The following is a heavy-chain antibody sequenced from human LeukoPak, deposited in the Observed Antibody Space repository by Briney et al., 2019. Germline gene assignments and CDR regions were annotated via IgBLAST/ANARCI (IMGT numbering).Heavy chain of an antibody. J-gene: IGHJ4*02. CDR1: GFTFSTYA. V-gene: IGHV3-23*01. D-gene: IGHD3-22*01. CDR3: AKEEYYDSLPGFDY. CDR2: ISGSGGST. Sequence: QAGGSLRLSCAASGFTFSTYAMSWVRQAPGKGLEWVSAISGSGGSTYYADSVKGRFTISRDNSKNTLYLQMNSLRAEDTAVYYCAKEEYYDSLPGFDYWGQGTLVTVSS.